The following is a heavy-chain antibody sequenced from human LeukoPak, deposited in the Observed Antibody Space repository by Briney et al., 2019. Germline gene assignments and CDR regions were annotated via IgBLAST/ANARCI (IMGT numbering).Heavy chain of an antibody. Sequence: GGSLRLSCAASGFTFSSYTMNWVRQAPGKGLEWVSSISSRSSYIYYADSVKGRFTISRDNAKNSLYLQMNSPRAEDTAVYYCARDAYCSTTSCKEYFDLWGRGTLVTVSS. J-gene: IGHJ2*01. CDR2: ISSRSSYI. CDR3: ARDAYCSTTSCKEYFDL. V-gene: IGHV3-21*01. CDR1: GFTFSSYT. D-gene: IGHD2-2*01.